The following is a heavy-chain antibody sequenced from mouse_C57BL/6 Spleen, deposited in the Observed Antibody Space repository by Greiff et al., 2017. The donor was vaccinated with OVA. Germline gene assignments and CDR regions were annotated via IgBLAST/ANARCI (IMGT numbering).Heavy chain of an antibody. CDR2: INPSTGGT. V-gene: IGHV1-43*01. Sequence: VQLQQSGPELVKPGASVKISCKASGYSFTGYYMHWVKQSSEKSLEWIGEINPSTGGTSYNQKFKGKATLTVDKSSSTAYMQLKSLTSEDSAVYYCARDYYGSSYHFDVWGTGTTVTVSS. J-gene: IGHJ1*03. CDR1: GYSFTGYY. CDR3: ARDYYGSSYHFDV. D-gene: IGHD1-1*01.